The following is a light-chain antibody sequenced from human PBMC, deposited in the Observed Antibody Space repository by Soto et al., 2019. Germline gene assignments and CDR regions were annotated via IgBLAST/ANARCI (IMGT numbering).Light chain of an antibody. CDR2: VVT. CDR3: SSFAATHTYI. V-gene: IGLV2-11*01. Sequence: QSALTQPRSVSGSPGQSVTISCTGTSIDVGDSDFVSWYQQHPGKAPKLVIYVVTKRPSGVPDRFSGSKSGNTASLTISGLQDEDEADYYCSSFAATHTYIFGTGTKLTVL. CDR1: SIDVGDSDF. J-gene: IGLJ1*01.